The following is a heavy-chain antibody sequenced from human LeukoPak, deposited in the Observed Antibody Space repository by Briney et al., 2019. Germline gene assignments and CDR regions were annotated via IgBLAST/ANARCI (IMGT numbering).Heavy chain of an antibody. J-gene: IGHJ4*02. Sequence: GGSLRPSCAASGFTFSSYAMHWVRQAPGKGLEWVAVISYDGSNKYYADSVKGRFTISRDNSKNTLYLQMNSLRAEDTAVYYCARDGSSGSYSPFDYWGQGTLVTVSS. V-gene: IGHV3-30*01. D-gene: IGHD1-26*01. CDR3: ARDGSSGSYSPFDY. CDR1: GFTFSSYA. CDR2: ISYDGSNK.